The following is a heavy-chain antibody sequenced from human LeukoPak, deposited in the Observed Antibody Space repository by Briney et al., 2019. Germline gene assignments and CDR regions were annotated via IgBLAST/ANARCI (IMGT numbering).Heavy chain of an antibody. CDR3: ARGQHFRVYDSSDYHPY. J-gene: IGHJ4*02. Sequence: GGSLRLSCAASGFTFSDFAMHWVRQTPGKGLEWVAIISDDGVKKYYADSKTGRFTISRDNSKNTLYLQMNGLGPEDTAVYYCARGQHFRVYDSSDYHPYWGQGTLVTVSS. D-gene: IGHD3-22*01. V-gene: IGHV3-30*01. CDR1: GFTFSDFA. CDR2: ISDDGVKK.